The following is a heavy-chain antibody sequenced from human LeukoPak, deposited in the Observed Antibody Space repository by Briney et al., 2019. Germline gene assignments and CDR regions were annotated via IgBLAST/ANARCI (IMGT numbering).Heavy chain of an antibody. CDR3: ARRSGDGYNLFDY. CDR2: INPSGGST. D-gene: IGHD5-24*01. J-gene: IGHJ4*02. CDR1: GYTFIYY. Sequence: VASVKVSCKASGYTFIYYIHWVRQAPGQGLEWMGLINPSGGSTSYAQKFQGIVTMTRDTSTSTVYMELSSLRSEDTAVYYCARRSGDGYNLFDYWGQGTLVTVSS. V-gene: IGHV1-46*01.